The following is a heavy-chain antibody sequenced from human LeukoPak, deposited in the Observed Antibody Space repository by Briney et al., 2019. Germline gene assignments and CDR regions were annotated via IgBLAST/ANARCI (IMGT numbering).Heavy chain of an antibody. V-gene: IGHV3-30*02. CDR1: GFTFNSYG. Sequence: GGSLRLSCAASGFTFNSYGMHWVRQAPGKGLEWVAFIRFDGSYKDYADSVKGRFTISRDKSKNTLYLQMNSLRAEDTAVYYCAKGGGWLASATFDYWGQGTLVTVSS. D-gene: IGHD6-19*01. J-gene: IGHJ4*02. CDR2: IRFDGSYK. CDR3: AKGGGWLASATFDY.